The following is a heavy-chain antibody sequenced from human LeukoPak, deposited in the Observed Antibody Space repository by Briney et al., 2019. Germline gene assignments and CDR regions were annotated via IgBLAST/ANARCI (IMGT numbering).Heavy chain of an antibody. CDR1: GYTFTSYG. D-gene: IGHD3-3*01. J-gene: IGHJ6*02. CDR2: ISAYHGNT. CDR3: ARRSLDYDFWSGYYTGSGMDV. Sequence: ASVKVSCKASGYTFTSYGISWVRQAPGQGLEWMGWISAYHGNTNYAQKLQGRVTMTTDTSTSTAYMELRSLRSDDTAVYYCARRSLDYDFWSGYYTGSGMDVWGQGTTVTVSS. V-gene: IGHV1-18*01.